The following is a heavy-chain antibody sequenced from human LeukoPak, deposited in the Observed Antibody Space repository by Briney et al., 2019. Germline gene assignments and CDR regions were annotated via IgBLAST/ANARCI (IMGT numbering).Heavy chain of an antibody. D-gene: IGHD1-14*01. CDR2: IYYSGST. V-gene: IGHV4-59*01. CDR3: ARYRNEALFAFDI. J-gene: IGHJ3*02. CDR1: GGSISNYY. Sequence: SETLSLTCTVSGGSISNYYWSWIRQPPGKGLEWIGYIYYSGSTNYNPSLMSRVTISVDTSKTQFSQKLSSVTAADTAVYYCARYRNEALFAFDIWGQGTMVTVSS.